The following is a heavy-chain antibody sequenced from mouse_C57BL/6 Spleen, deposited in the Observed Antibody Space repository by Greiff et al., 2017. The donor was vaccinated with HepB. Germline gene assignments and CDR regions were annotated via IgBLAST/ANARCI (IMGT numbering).Heavy chain of an antibody. CDR2: IDPETGGT. CDR3: TRAWDGRFDY. Sequence: VKLQESGAELVRPGASVTLSCKASGYTFTDYEMHWVKQTPVHGLEWIGAIDPETGGTAYNQKFKGKAILTADKSSSTAYMELRSLTSEDSAVYYCTRAWDGRFDYWGQGTTLTVSS. CDR1: GYTFTDYE. D-gene: IGHD4-1*01. V-gene: IGHV1-15*01. J-gene: IGHJ2*01.